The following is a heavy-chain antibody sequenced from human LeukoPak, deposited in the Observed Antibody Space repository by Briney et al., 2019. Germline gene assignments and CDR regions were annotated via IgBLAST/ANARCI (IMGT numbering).Heavy chain of an antibody. CDR3: ARTQKRFLEWLLDNDAFDI. CDR2: ISSSSTI. Sequence: GGSLRLSCAASGFTFSSYSMNWVRQAPGKGLEWVSYISSSSTIYYADSVKGRFTISRDNAKNSLYLQMNSLRAEDTAVYYCARTQKRFLEWLLDNDAFDIWGQGTMVTVSS. J-gene: IGHJ3*02. CDR1: GFTFSSYS. D-gene: IGHD3-3*01. V-gene: IGHV3-48*01.